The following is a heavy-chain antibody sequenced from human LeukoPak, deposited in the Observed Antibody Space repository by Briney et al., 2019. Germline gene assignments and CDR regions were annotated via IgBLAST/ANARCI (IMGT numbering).Heavy chain of an antibody. CDR2: ISYDGPNK. CDR1: GFTFSSYG. V-gene: IGHV3-30*03. CDR3: ARGPGGEGYCSSTSCYAPDY. J-gene: IGHJ4*02. D-gene: IGHD2-2*01. Sequence: PGGSLRLSCAASGFTFSSYGMHWVRQAPGKGLEWVAVISYDGPNKYYADSVKGRFTTSRDNAKNSLYLQMNSLRAEDTAVYYCARGPGGEGYCSSTSCYAPDYWGQGTLVTVSS.